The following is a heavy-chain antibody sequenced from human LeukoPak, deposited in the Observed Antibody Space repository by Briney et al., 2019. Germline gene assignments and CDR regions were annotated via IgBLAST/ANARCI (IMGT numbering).Heavy chain of an antibody. V-gene: IGHV3-33*01. Sequence: GGSLRLSCAASGFTFSSYGMHWVRQAPGKGLEWVAVIWYDGSNKYYADSVKGRFTISRDNSKNTLYLQMNSLRAEDTAVYYCVRAVRGHRIQLWSHPDYWGQGTLVTVSS. J-gene: IGHJ4*02. CDR1: GFTFSSYG. CDR3: VRAVRGHRIQLWSHPDY. CDR2: IWYDGSNK. D-gene: IGHD5-18*01.